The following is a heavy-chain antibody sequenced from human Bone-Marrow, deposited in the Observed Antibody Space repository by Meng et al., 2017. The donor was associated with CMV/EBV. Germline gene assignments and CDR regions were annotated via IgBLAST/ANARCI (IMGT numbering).Heavy chain of an antibody. V-gene: IGHV4-34*01. CDR1: GGSFSGYP. CDR3: ARNDFWSGYSPVY. Sequence: SETLSLTCAVYGGSFSGYPWSWIRQPPGKGLEWIGEINDSGGTNHNPSLKSRVTISIDTSKNQFSLKLSSVTAADTAVYYCARNDFWSGYSPVYWGQGTLVTVSS. J-gene: IGHJ4*02. D-gene: IGHD3-3*01. CDR2: INDSGGT.